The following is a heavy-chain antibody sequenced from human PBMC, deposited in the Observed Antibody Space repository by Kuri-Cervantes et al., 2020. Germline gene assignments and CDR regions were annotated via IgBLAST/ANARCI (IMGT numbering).Heavy chain of an antibody. J-gene: IGHJ6*02. V-gene: IGHV3-66*01. CDR1: GFTFSSHA. CDR3: ARYYGMDV. CDR2: IYSGGST. Sequence: GGSLRLSCAASGFTFSSHAITWVRQAPGKGLEWVSVIYSGGSTYYADSVKGRFTISRGNAKNSLYLQMNSLRAEDTAVYYCARYYGMDVWGQGTTVTVSS.